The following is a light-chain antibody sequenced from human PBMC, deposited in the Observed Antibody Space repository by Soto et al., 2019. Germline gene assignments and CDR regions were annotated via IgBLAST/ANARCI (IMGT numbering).Light chain of an antibody. CDR1: QPISSW. Sequence: DIPTTQSPSTLSGSVGDRVTITCRASQPISSWLAWYQQKPGKAPKLLIYKASTLKSGVPSRFSGSGSGTEFTLTISSLQPDDFATYYCQHYNSYSEAFGQGTKVELK. J-gene: IGKJ1*01. V-gene: IGKV1-5*03. CDR2: KAS. CDR3: QHYNSYSEA.